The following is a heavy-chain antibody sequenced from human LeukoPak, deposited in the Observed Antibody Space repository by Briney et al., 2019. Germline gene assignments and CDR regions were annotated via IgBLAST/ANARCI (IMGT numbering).Heavy chain of an antibody. J-gene: IGHJ4*02. Sequence: GGSLRLSCTASGFIFSNYWMTWVRQAPGKGLEWVAQINQDGSKEYYIDSVKARFSISRDNARNSLSLQMNSLRAEDTAVYYCARDLIGYCSSTSCYTRYFDYWGQGTLVTVSS. V-gene: IGHV3-7*01. D-gene: IGHD2-2*02. CDR2: INQDGSKE. CDR1: GFIFSNYW. CDR3: ARDLIGYCSSTSCYTRYFDY.